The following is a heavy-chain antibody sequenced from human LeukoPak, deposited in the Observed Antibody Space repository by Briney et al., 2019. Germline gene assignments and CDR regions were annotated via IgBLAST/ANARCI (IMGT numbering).Heavy chain of an antibody. CDR2: IRYDGSNK. D-gene: IGHD3-22*01. Sequence: GGSLRLSCAASGFTFSSYGMHWVRQAPGKGLEWVAFIRYDGSNKYYADSVKGRSTISRDNSKNTLYLQMNSLRAEDTAVYYCAKGYDSSGYERGNYYMDVWGKGTTVTISS. J-gene: IGHJ6*03. CDR1: GFTFSSYG. CDR3: AKGYDSSGYERGNYYMDV. V-gene: IGHV3-30*02.